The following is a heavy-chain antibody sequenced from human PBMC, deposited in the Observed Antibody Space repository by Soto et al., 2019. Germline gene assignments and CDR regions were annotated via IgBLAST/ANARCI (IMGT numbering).Heavy chain of an antibody. CDR2: INPSGGST. CDR1: GYTFTRYY. D-gene: IGHD1-26*01. Sequence: ASVKVSFKASGYTFTRYYMHWVRQAPGQGLEWMGIINPSGGSTSYAQKFQGRVTMTRDTSTSTVYMELSSLRSEDTAVYYCARESMSAREVDPYWGQGTLVTVS. J-gene: IGHJ4*02. V-gene: IGHV1-46*01. CDR3: ARESMSAREVDPY.